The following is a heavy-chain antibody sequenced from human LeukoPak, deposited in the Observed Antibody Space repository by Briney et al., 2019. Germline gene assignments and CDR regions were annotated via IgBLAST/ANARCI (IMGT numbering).Heavy chain of an antibody. CDR2: ISYDGNDR. Sequence: PGGSLRLSCAASGFIFSSYGMYWVRQAPGKGLEWVAIISYDGNDRYYADSVKGRFSISRDNSRNTLYLQMNSLRAEDTAVYYCAKGTKPQLRLLDYWGQGTLVTVSS. CDR3: AKGTKPQLRLLDY. D-gene: IGHD4-17*01. J-gene: IGHJ4*02. CDR1: GFIFSSYG. V-gene: IGHV3-30*18.